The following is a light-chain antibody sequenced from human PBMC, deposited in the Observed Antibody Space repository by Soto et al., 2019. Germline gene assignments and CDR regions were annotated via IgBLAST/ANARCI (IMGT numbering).Light chain of an antibody. CDR2: DTG. CDR3: LLAYPGVRV. CDR1: TGAVTSGHY. Sequence: HAVVTQEPSLTVSPGGTVTLTCGSSTGAVTSGHYPYWFQQKPGQAPKTLIYDTGYRHSWTPARFSGSLLGGKAALTLSGAQPEDEAEYYCLLAYPGVRVFGGGTKVTVL. V-gene: IGLV7-46*01. J-gene: IGLJ1*01.